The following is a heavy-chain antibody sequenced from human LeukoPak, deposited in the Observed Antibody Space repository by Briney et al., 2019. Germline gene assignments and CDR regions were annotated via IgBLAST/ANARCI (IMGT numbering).Heavy chain of an antibody. J-gene: IGHJ6*02. CDR3: ARDGITIFGVPYHYGMDV. Sequence: ASVKVSCKASGGTFSSYAISWVRQAPGQGLEWMGGIIPIFGTANYAQKFQGRVTITADESTSTAYMELSSLRSEDTAVYYCARDGITIFGVPYHYGMDVWGQGTTVTVSS. V-gene: IGHV1-69*13. CDR2: IIPIFGTA. CDR1: GGTFSSYA. D-gene: IGHD3-3*01.